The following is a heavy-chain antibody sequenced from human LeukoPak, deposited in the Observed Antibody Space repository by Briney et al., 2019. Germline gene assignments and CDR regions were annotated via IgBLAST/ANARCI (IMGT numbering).Heavy chain of an antibody. CDR3: ARHHYYDSSGHDAFDI. CDR1: GGSISSYY. CDR2: IYTSGST. J-gene: IGHJ3*02. Sequence: PSETLSLTCTVSGGSISSYYWSWIRQPAGKGLEWIGRIYTSGSTNYNPSLKSRVTMSVDTSKNQFSLKLSSVTAADTAVYYCARHHYYDSSGHDAFDIWGQGTMVTVSS. D-gene: IGHD3-22*01. V-gene: IGHV4-4*07.